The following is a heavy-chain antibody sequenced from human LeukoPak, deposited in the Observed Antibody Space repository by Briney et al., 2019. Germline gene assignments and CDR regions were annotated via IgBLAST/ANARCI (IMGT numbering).Heavy chain of an antibody. CDR3: ARAKSLVAMDV. Sequence: PGGSLRLSCAASGFTFSDHYMDWVRQAPGKGVEWVGRSRNRINTEYAASVKGRFTISRDDSKNSLYLEMNSLKTEDTAVYFCARAKSLVAMDVWGKGTTVTVSS. J-gene: IGHJ6*03. CDR1: GFTFSDHY. V-gene: IGHV3-72*01. CDR2: SRNRINT.